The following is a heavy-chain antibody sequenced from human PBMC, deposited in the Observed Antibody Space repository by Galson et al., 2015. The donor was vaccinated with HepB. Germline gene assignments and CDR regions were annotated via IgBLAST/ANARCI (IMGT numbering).Heavy chain of an antibody. Sequence: CAISGDSVSSNSATWNWIRQSASRGLEWLGRTYYRSKWYNDYATSVKSRVTINPDTSKNQFSLELRSVTPEDTAVYYCARSLVLRGAQNWFDSWGQGTLVAVSS. D-gene: IGHD6-6*01. CDR1: GDSVSSNSAT. V-gene: IGHV6-1*01. J-gene: IGHJ5*01. CDR2: TYYRSKWYN. CDR3: ARSLVLRGAQNWFDS.